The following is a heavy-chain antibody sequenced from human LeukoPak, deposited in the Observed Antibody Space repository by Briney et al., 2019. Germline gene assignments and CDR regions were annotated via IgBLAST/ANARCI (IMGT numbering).Heavy chain of an antibody. D-gene: IGHD4-11*01. J-gene: IGHJ6*02. CDR2: ISSSSSYI. Sequence: PGGSLRLSCAASGFTFSSYSMNWVRQAPGKGLEWVSSISSSSSYIYYADSVRGRFTISRDNSKNTLYLQMNSLRAEDTAVYYCAKDLTTVTTPYYYYYYGMDVWGQGTTVTVSS. CDR3: AKDLTTVTTPYYYYYYGMDV. CDR1: GFTFSSYS. V-gene: IGHV3-21*04.